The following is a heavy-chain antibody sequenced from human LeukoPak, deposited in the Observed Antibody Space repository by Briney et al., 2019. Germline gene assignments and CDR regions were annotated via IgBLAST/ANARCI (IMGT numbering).Heavy chain of an antibody. CDR1: GGSISSYY. Sequence: SETLSLTCTVSGGSISSYYWSWIRQPPGKGLEWIGYIYTSGSTNYNPSLKSRVTISVDTSKNHFSLKLSSVTAADTAVYYCARSTINYDSSGYYYTTIDYWGQGTLVTVSS. D-gene: IGHD3-22*01. J-gene: IGHJ4*02. V-gene: IGHV4-4*09. CDR3: ARSTINYDSSGYYYTTIDY. CDR2: IYTSGST.